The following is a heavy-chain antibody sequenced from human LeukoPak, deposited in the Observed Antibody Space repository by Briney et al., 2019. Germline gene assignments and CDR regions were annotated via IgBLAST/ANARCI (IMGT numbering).Heavy chain of an antibody. V-gene: IGHV3-23*01. Sequence: HTGGSLRLSCAASGFTFSSYAMSWVRQAPGKGLEWVSGISGSGASRYDADSVKGRVTISRDNSKNTLYLQMNSLRAEDTAVYYCAQEGFSGAYDQWGQGTLVTVSS. D-gene: IGHD7-27*01. J-gene: IGHJ5*02. CDR2: ISGSGASR. CDR3: AQEGFSGAYDQ. CDR1: GFTFSSYA.